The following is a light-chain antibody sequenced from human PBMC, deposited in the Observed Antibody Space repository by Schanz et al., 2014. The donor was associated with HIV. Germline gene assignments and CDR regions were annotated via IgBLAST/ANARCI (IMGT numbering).Light chain of an antibody. CDR2: EGS. CDR1: SSDVGGYYY. V-gene: IGLV2-14*01. J-gene: IGLJ2*01. Sequence: QSALTQPASVSGSPGQSITISCTGTSSDVGGYYYVSWYQQHPGKAPKLMIYEGSKRPSGVPDRFSASKSGTSASLAISGLRSEDETDYYCAAWDDSLNGVVFGGGTKLTVL. CDR3: AAWDDSLNGVV.